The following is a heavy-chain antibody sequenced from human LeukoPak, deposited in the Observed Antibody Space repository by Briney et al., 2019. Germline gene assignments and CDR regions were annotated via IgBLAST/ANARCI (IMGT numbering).Heavy chain of an antibody. V-gene: IGHV4-38-2*01. CDR3: ARRDRWFDP. J-gene: IGHJ5*02. CDR1: GYSISSGYY. CDR2: IYRSGST. Sequence: SETLSLTCGVSGYSISSGYYWGWIRQSPGKGLEWIGNIYRSGSTYYNPSLKSRVTISVDTSKDQFSLRLTSVTAADTAVYYCARRDRWFDPWGQRTLVTVSS.